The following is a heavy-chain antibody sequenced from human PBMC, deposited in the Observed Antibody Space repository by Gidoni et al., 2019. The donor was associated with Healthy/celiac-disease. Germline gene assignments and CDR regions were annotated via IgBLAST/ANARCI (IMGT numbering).Heavy chain of an antibody. V-gene: IGHV5-51*01. CDR1: GYSFTSYW. J-gene: IGHJ5*02. CDR2: ISPGDSDT. CDR3: ARQGVDCSSTSCYLNWFDP. Sequence: EVQLVQSGAEVKKPGESLTISCTGSGYSFTSYWIGGGRQMHGKGMEWMGIISPGDSDTRYSPSFQGQVTIYADKSIRTAYLQWSSLKASDTAMYYCARQGVDCSSTSCYLNWFDPWGQGTLVTVSS. D-gene: IGHD2-2*01.